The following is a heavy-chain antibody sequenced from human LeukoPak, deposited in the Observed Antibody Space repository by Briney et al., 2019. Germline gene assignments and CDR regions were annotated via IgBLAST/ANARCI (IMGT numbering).Heavy chain of an antibody. D-gene: IGHD4-17*01. V-gene: IGHV3-23*01. CDR3: AKDVYGDYGGLDY. CDR2: ICGSDGST. Sequence: GGALRLSCAASRFPFSTYAMSWVRQAPGKGLEGVSSICGSDGSTYYAASVKGRFAIFRENSQKNLYFQMNRLIASDPPGYYCAKDVYGDYGGLDYWGQGTLVTVSS. J-gene: IGHJ4*02. CDR1: RFPFSTYA.